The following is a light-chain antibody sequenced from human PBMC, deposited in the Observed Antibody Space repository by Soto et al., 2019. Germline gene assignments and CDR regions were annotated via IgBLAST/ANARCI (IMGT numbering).Light chain of an antibody. CDR1: SGHSSYA. J-gene: IGLJ2*01. V-gene: IGLV4-69*01. CDR2: LNSDGSH. CDR3: QTWGTGMV. Sequence: HLVLTQSPSASASLGASVKLTCTLSSGHSSYAIAWHQQQPEKGPRYLMKLNSDGSHSKGDGIPDRFSGSSSGAERYLTISSLQSEDEADYYCQTWGTGMVFGGGTKVTVL.